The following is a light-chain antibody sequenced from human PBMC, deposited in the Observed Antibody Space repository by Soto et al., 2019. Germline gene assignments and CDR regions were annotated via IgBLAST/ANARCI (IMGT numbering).Light chain of an antibody. CDR1: QNINNW. J-gene: IGKJ1*01. CDR3: QHMRT. CDR2: DAS. Sequence: DIQMPQSPSTLSASIGDRVTITCRASQNINNWIAWYQQKPGKAPKFLIYDASTLESGVPSRFSGSGFGSEFSLTISSLQPDEFGSYYCQHMRTFGQGTKVEMK. V-gene: IGKV1-5*01.